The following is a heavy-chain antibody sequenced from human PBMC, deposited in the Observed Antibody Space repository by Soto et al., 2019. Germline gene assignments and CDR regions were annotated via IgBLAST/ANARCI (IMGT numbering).Heavy chain of an antibody. J-gene: IGHJ5*02. Sequence: ESGPTLVNPTQTLTLTCTFSGFSLSTSGMCVSWIRQPPGKALEWLARIDWDDDKYYSTSLKTRLTISKDTSKNQVVLTMTNMDPVDTATYYCARTQYSSSWYWFDPWGQGTLVTVSS. CDR1: GFSLSTSGMC. V-gene: IGHV2-70*11. CDR2: IDWDDDK. CDR3: ARTQYSSSWYWFDP. D-gene: IGHD6-13*01.